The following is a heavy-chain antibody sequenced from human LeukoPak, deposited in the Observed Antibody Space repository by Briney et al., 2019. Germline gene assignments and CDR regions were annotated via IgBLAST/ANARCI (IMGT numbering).Heavy chain of an antibody. CDR3: ARGYSGYYYYYMDV. V-gene: IGHV4-38-2*02. CDR1: NYSISTDYY. CDR2: MYHSGST. J-gene: IGHJ6*03. Sequence: SETLSLTCTVSNYSISTDYYWGWIRQPPGKGLEWIGTMYHSGSTYYNPSLKSRVTISVDTSKNQFSLKLSSVTAADTAVYYCARGYSGYYYYYMDVWGKGTTVTVSS. D-gene: IGHD2-2*02.